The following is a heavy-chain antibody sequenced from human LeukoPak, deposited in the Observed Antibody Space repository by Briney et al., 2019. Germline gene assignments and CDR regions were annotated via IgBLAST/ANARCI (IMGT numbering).Heavy chain of an antibody. CDR1: GFPFSSYA. CDR3: AKGSYYDSSGSFYFDY. CDR2: ISGSGGST. Sequence: AGSLRLSCAASGFPFSSYAMRWLRQDPGQGLEWVPPISGSGGSTYYADSVKGRFTISRDNSKNTLYVQVNSLGTEDTAAYYCAKGSYYDSSGSFYFDYWGQGTLVTVSS. V-gene: IGHV3-23*01. J-gene: IGHJ4*02. D-gene: IGHD3-22*01.